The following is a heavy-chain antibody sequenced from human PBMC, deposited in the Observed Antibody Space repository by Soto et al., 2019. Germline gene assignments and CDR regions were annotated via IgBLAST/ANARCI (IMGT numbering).Heavy chain of an antibody. CDR1: DGSISNFY. CDR3: ARAPMVLTRSYFDS. CDR2: ISSSGNT. Sequence: SETLSLTCTVSDGSISNFYWSWIRQPPGKGLEWIGYISSSGNTNYNPSLKSRVSISLDTSKNQFSLNLTFVTAADTAVYYCARAPMVLTRSYFDSWGQGTPVTVSS. V-gene: IGHV4-59*01. J-gene: IGHJ4*02. D-gene: IGHD3-22*01.